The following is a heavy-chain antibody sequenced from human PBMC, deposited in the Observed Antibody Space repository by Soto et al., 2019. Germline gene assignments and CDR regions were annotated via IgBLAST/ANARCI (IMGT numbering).Heavy chain of an antibody. V-gene: IGHV4-39*01. J-gene: IGHJ5*02. Sequence: SETLPLTWTVSGDSIDTSMYYGVWIRQPPGKGLEWLGSIYYSGTTYYNPSLKSRVTISADPSKNQFSLKLSSVTAADTAFYYCARLRGAFLISTHNWFDPWGQGTLVTVSS. CDR1: GDSIDTSMYY. CDR2: IYYSGTT. D-gene: IGHD2-2*01. CDR3: ARLRGAFLISTHNWFDP.